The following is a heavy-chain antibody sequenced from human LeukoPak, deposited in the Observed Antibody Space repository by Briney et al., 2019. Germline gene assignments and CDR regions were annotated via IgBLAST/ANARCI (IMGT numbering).Heavy chain of an antibody. J-gene: IGHJ4*02. V-gene: IGHV3-30*02. CDR1: GFTFSSYG. D-gene: IGHD3-10*01. Sequence: GGSLRLSCAASGFTFSSYGMHWVRQAPGKGLEWVAFIRYDGSNKYYADSVEGRFTISRDNSKNTLYLQMNSLRAEDTAVYYCAKLWFGELFGGYWGQGTLVTVSS. CDR2: IRYDGSNK. CDR3: AKLWFGELFGGY.